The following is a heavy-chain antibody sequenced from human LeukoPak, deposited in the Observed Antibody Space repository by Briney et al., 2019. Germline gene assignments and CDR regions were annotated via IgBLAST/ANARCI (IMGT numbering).Heavy chain of an antibody. Sequence: GSLRLSCAASGFIFRSYPMHWVRQAPGKGLEWVAVVSYDGSSENYADSVNGRFTISRDNSKNTLYLQMNSLRAEDTAVFYCARDGVGTAFDLWGQGTMVTVSS. D-gene: IGHD1-26*01. CDR3: ARDGVGTAFDL. CDR1: GFIFRSYP. V-gene: IGHV3-30*01. J-gene: IGHJ3*01. CDR2: VSYDGSSE.